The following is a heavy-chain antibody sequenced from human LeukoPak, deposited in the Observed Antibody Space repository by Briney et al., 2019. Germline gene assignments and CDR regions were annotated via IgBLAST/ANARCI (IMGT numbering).Heavy chain of an antibody. CDR1: GGTFSSYA. CDR2: IIPIFGTA. J-gene: IGHJ4*02. D-gene: IGHD1-26*01. Sequence: SVKVSCKASGGTFSSYAISWVRQAPGQGLEWMGGIIPIFGTANYAQKFQGRVTITADESTSTAYMELSSLRSEDTAVYYCARGPPPYSGIPPGFFDYWGQGTLVTVSS. CDR3: ARGPPPYSGIPPGFFDY. V-gene: IGHV1-69*13.